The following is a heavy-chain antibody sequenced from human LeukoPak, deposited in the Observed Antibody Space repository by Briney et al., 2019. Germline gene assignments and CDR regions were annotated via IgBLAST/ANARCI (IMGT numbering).Heavy chain of an antibody. D-gene: IGHD2-2*01. Sequence: SETLSLTCAVYGGSFSGYYWSWIRQPPGKGLEWIGEINHSGSTNYNPSLKSRVTISVDTSKNQFSLKLSSVTAADTAVYYCAREYYRYCSSTSCSRGWFDPWGQGTLVTVSS. CDR2: INHSGST. J-gene: IGHJ5*02. CDR3: AREYYRYCSSTSCSRGWFDP. V-gene: IGHV4-34*01. CDR1: GGSFSGYY.